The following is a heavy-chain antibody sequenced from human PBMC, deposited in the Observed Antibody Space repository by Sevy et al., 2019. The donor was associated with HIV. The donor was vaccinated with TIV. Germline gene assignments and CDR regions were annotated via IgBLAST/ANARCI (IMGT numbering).Heavy chain of an antibody. D-gene: IGHD2-2*01. CDR3: AKDLAWSQLLKRGGMDV. CDR2: ISWDGGST. Sequence: GGYLRLSCAASGFTFDDYTMHWVRQAPGKGLEWVSLISWDGGSTYYADSVKGRFTISRDNSKNSLYLQMNSLRTEDTALYYCAKDLAWSQLLKRGGMDVWGQGTTVTVSS. CDR1: GFTFDDYT. V-gene: IGHV3-43*01. J-gene: IGHJ6*02.